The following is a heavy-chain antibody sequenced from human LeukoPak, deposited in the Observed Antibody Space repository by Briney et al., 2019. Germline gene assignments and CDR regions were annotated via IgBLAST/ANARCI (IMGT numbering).Heavy chain of an antibody. J-gene: IGHJ4*02. D-gene: IGHD5-24*01. CDR1: GGSISSGGYY. CDR2: IYYSGST. CDR3: AGSGRVATIDY. V-gene: IGHV4-61*08. Sequence: RPSETLSLTRTVSGGSISSGGYYWSWIRQPPGKGLEWIGYIYYSGSTNYNPSLKSRVTISVDTSKNQFSLKLSSVTAADTAVYYCAGSGRVATIDYWGQGTLVTVSS.